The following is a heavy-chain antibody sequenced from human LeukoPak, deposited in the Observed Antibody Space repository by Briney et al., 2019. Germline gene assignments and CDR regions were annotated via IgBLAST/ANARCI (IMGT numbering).Heavy chain of an antibody. D-gene: IGHD2-2*02. J-gene: IGHJ4*02. CDR1: GFTFSSYA. CDR3: AKNPDIVVVPAAIARFDY. CDR2: ISGSGGST. V-gene: IGHV3-23*01. Sequence: GGSLGLSCAASGFTFSSYAMSWVRQAPGKGLEWVSAISGSGGSTYYADSVKGRFTISRDNSKNTLYLQMNSLRAEDTAVYYCAKNPDIVVVPAAIARFDYWGQGTLVTVSS.